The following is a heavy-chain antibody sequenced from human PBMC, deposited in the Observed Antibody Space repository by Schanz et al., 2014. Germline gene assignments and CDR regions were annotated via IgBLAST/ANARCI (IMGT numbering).Heavy chain of an antibody. Sequence: ESGGCLVQPGRSLRLSCAASGFIFEDYAMYWVRHAPGKGLEWVSGISWNSYSLLYADSVQGRFTISRDNAKNSLYLQMNSLRHDDTAFYYCARAPGANASPYYFDYWGQGSLVTVSS. D-gene: IGHD2-8*01. CDR2: ISWNSYSL. J-gene: IGHJ4*02. CDR1: GFIFEDYA. CDR3: ARAPGANASPYYFDY. V-gene: IGHV3-9*01.